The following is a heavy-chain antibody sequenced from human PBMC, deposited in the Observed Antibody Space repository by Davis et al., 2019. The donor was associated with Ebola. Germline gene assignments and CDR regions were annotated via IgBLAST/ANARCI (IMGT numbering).Heavy chain of an antibody. D-gene: IGHD6-13*01. J-gene: IGHJ5*02. V-gene: IGHV4-30-2*01. CDR3: ARGKPFGSSFWFDP. Sequence: MPSETLSLTCAVSGCSLSSGGYSWSWIRQPPGKGLEWIGYIYHSGSTYYNPSLKSRVTISVDRSKNQFSLKLSSVTAADTAVYYCARGKPFGSSFWFDPWGQGTLVTVSS. CDR1: GCSLSSGGYS. CDR2: IYHSGST.